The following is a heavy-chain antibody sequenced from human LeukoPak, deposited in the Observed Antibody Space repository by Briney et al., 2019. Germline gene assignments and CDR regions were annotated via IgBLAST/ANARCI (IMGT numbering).Heavy chain of an antibody. CDR2: ISSSSSYI. Sequence: GGSLRLSCAASGFTFSSYSMNWVRQAPGKGLEWVSSISSSSSYIYYADSVKGRFTISRDNAKNSLYLQMNGLRAEDTAVYYCARGSGVTTIYYYMDVWGKGTTVTVSS. CDR1: GFTFSSYS. D-gene: IGHD4-17*01. J-gene: IGHJ6*03. V-gene: IGHV3-21*01. CDR3: ARGSGVTTIYYYMDV.